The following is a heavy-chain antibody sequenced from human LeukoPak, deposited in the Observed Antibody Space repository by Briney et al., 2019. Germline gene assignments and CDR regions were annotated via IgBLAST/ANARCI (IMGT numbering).Heavy chain of an antibody. Sequence: SETLSLTCTVSGGSISSYYWSWIRQPAGKGLEWIGRIYTSGSTNYNPSLKSRVTMSVDTSKNQFSLKLSSVTAADTAVYYCARDRSGIAVSSDAFDIWGQGTMVTVSS. CDR3: ARDRSGIAVSSDAFDI. CDR1: GGSISSYY. J-gene: IGHJ3*02. CDR2: IYTSGST. V-gene: IGHV4-4*07. D-gene: IGHD6-19*01.